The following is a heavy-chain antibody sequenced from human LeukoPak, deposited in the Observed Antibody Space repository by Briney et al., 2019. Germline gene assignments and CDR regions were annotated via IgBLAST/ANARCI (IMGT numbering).Heavy chain of an antibody. CDR3: ARYYGSGRDADY. J-gene: IGHJ4*02. Sequence: PGGSLRLSCAASGFTFSRYWMTWIRQSPGKGLEWLGSIFYDGSSDYNPSLKSRVTISVDTSKNKFSLKVKSVTAADTAVYFCARYYGSGRDADYWGQGTLVTVSS. V-gene: IGHV4-59*05. CDR1: GFTFSRYW. D-gene: IGHD3-10*01. CDR2: IFYDGSS.